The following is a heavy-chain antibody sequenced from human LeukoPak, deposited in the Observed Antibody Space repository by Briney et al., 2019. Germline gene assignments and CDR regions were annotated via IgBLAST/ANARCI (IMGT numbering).Heavy chain of an antibody. CDR2: ISAYNGNT. CDR1: GYTFTSYG. D-gene: IGHD5-12*01. CDR3: ARESRGYRGNFWAWSPP. J-gene: IGHJ5*02. V-gene: IGHV1-18*01. Sequence: ASVKVSCKASGYTFTSYGISWVRQAPGQGLEWMGWISAYNGNTNYAQKLQGRVTMTTDTSTSTAYMELRSLRSDDTAVYYCARESRGYRGNFWAWSPPGGQEPLATAS.